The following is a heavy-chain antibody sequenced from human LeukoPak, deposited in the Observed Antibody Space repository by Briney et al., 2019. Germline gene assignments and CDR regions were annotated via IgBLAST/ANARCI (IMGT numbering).Heavy chain of an antibody. CDR2: IYTSGST. Sequence: SQTLSLTCAVSGGSISSGGYYWSSIRQPAGKGLEWIGGIYTSGSTNYNPSLKSRVTISVDTSKNQFSLKLSSVTAADTAVYYCARAAWGVVTAIGAFDIWGQGTMVTVSS. V-gene: IGHV4-61*02. CDR3: ARAAWGVVTAIGAFDI. D-gene: IGHD2-21*02. CDR1: GGSISSGGYY. J-gene: IGHJ3*02.